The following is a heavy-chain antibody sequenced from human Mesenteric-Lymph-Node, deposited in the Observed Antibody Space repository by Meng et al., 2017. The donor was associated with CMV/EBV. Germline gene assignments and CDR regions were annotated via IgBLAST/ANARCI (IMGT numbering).Heavy chain of an antibody. CDR3: ARVRNKLLYDAFDI. V-gene: IGHV3-30-3*01. J-gene: IGHJ3*02. CDR1: GLTFSRDA. D-gene: IGHD2/OR15-2a*01. Sequence: GESLKISFAASGLTFSRDAMHWVRQAPGKGLEWVAVIAYDGSHIYYADSVKGRFTISRDNSKNTLYVQMNSLRVEDTAVYYCARVRNKLLYDAFDIWGQGTMVTVSS. CDR2: IAYDGSHI.